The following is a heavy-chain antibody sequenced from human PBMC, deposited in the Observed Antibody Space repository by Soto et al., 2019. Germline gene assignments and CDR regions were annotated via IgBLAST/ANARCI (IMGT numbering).Heavy chain of an antibody. V-gene: IGHV3-30*18. D-gene: IGHD6-6*01. CDR3: AKAGRGFSSSSFLDY. Sequence: GGSLRLSCAASGFTFSSYGMHWVRQAPGKGLEWVAVISYDGSNKYYADSVKGRFTISRDNSKHTLYLQMNSLRAEDTAVYYCAKAGRGFSSSSFLDYWGQGTLVTVSS. J-gene: IGHJ4*02. CDR2: ISYDGSNK. CDR1: GFTFSSYG.